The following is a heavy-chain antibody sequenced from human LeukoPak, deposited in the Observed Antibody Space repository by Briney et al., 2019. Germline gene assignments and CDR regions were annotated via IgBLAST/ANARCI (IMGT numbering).Heavy chain of an antibody. CDR3: ARDRVVVVPAAMPDY. J-gene: IGHJ4*02. D-gene: IGHD2-2*01. CDR1: GYTFTSYG. Sequence: ASVKVSCKASGYTFTSYGISWVRQAPGQGLEWMGWISAYNSNTNYAQKLQGRVTMTTDTSTSTAYMELRSLRSDDTAVYYCARDRVVVVPAAMPDYWGQGTLVTVSS. V-gene: IGHV1-18*01. CDR2: ISAYNSNT.